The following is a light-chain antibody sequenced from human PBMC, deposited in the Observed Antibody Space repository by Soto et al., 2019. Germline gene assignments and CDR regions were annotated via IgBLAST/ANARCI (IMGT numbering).Light chain of an antibody. Sequence: EIGMTQSPATLSVSPGERATLSCRASQSVSSNLAWYQQKPGQAPRLLIYGASTRDTGIPARFSGSGSGTEFTLTISSLQSEDFAVYYCQQYNNWPQTFSQGTRLEIK. V-gene: IGKV3-15*01. J-gene: IGKJ5*01. CDR1: QSVSSN. CDR2: GAS. CDR3: QQYNNWPQT.